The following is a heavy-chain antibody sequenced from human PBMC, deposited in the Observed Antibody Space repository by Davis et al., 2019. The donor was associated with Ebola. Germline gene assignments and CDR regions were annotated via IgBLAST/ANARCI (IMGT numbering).Heavy chain of an antibody. D-gene: IGHD3-3*01. CDR2: IKQDGSEK. CDR1: GFTFSSYA. V-gene: IGHV3-7*01. J-gene: IGHJ4*02. CDR3: ARVPLTIFGVVTAKYFDY. Sequence: GESLKISCAASGFTFSSYAMSWVRQAPGKGLEWVANIKQDGSEKYYVDSVKGRFTISRDNAKNSLYLQMNSLRAEDTAVYYCARVPLTIFGVVTAKYFDYWGQGTLVTVSS.